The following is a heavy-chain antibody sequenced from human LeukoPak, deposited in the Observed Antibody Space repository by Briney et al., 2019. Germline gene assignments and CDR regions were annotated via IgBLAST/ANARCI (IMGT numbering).Heavy chain of an antibody. Sequence: SETLSLTCTVSGYSISSGYYWGWIRQPPGKGLKWIGSIYHSGSTYYNPSLKSRVTISVDTSKNQFSLKLSSVTAADTAVYYCARRVYSSSSPFDYWGQGTLVTVST. CDR2: IYHSGST. CDR3: ARRVYSSSSPFDY. V-gene: IGHV4-38-2*02. CDR1: GYSISSGYY. J-gene: IGHJ4*02. D-gene: IGHD6-6*01.